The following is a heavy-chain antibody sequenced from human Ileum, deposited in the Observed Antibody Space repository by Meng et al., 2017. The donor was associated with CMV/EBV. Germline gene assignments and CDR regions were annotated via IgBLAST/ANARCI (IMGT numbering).Heavy chain of an antibody. CDR1: GYSFTDRY. J-gene: IGHJ5*02. D-gene: IGHD2/OR15-2a*01. Sequence: QVKAMRDGAWVTKPVASWKVSCKVCGYSFTDRYIHWVRQAPGQGPECLGWINPKDGDTDYTESFQGRVTLTRDTSITTAYMELHNLKSDDTAIYYCARENWVYDLWGQGTLVTVSS. CDR3: ARENWVYDL. V-gene: IGHV1-2*02. CDR2: INPKDGDT.